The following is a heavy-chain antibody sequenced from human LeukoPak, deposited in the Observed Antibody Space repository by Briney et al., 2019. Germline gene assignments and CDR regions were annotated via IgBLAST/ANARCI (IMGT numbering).Heavy chain of an antibody. J-gene: IGHJ4*02. D-gene: IGHD5-18*01. CDR2: IYYSGST. V-gene: IGHV4-61*05. Sequence: SETLSLTCTFSCGSISSSSYYWGWIRQPPGKGLEWVGYIYYSGSTNYNPSLKSRVTISVDTSKNQFSLKLSSVTAADTAVYYCARVPPLVDTDYWGQGTLVTVSS. CDR3: ARVPPLVDTDY. CDR1: CGSISSSSYY.